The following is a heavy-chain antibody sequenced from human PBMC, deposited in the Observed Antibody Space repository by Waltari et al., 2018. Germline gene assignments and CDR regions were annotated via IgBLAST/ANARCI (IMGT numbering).Heavy chain of an antibody. J-gene: IGHJ4*02. CDR2: IIADNGNT. D-gene: IGHD6-13*01. Sequence: QVQLVQSGAEVKKPGASGKVSCKASGYRLTTYGIQWVRQAPGQRLEWMGWIIADNGNTKYSQKFQGRVTLTRDTSASTAYMELGSLRSEDTAVYYCARDEGFAAAGAKYWGQGTLVTVSS. CDR3: ARDEGFAAAGAKY. CDR1: GYRLTTYG. V-gene: IGHV1-3*01.